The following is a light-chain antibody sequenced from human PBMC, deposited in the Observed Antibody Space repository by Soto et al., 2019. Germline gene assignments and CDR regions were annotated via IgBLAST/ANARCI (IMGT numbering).Light chain of an antibody. V-gene: IGKV3-15*01. CDR1: QSVSIN. CDR3: QHYNSWPRTWT. CDR2: GAA. J-gene: IGKJ1*01. Sequence: EIVMTQSQATLSVSPVERATLSCRASQSVSINLAWDQQKPGQAPRLLIYGAATRATGIPARFSGSGSGTEFTLTISSLQSEDFAVYHCQHYNSWPRTWTFGQGTKVDIK.